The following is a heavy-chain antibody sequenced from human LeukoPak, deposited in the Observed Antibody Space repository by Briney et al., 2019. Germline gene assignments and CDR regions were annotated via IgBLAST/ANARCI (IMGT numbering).Heavy chain of an antibody. CDR3: ARVTGGRGYSYGYFQFDP. Sequence: ASVKVSCKASGYASTSYAMHWVRQAPGQRLEWMGWINAGNGNTKYSQKFQGGVTITRDTSASTAYMELSSLRSEDTAVYYCARVTGGRGYSYGYFQFDPWGQGTLVTVSS. CDR1: GYASTSYA. CDR2: INAGNGNT. D-gene: IGHD5-18*01. J-gene: IGHJ5*02. V-gene: IGHV1-3*01.